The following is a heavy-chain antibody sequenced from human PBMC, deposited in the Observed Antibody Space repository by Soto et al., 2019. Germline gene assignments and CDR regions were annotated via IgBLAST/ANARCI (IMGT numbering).Heavy chain of an antibody. D-gene: IGHD6-19*01. Sequence: GGSLRLSCAASGFTFSSYAMNWVRQAPGKGLEWVSSISGSGGSAYYAGSVKGRFTISRDNSKNTLYLQMNSLRVEDTAIYYCAKGGLAVAGIPIEYFQHWGQGTLVTVSS. J-gene: IGHJ1*01. CDR3: AKGGLAVAGIPIEYFQH. CDR1: GFTFSSYA. V-gene: IGHV3-23*01. CDR2: ISGSGGSA.